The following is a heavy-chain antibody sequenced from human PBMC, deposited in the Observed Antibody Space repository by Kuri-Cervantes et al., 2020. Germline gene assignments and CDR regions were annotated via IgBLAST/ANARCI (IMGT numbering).Heavy chain of an antibody. D-gene: IGHD2-2*01. CDR1: GGSISSSSYY. Sequence: SETLSLTCTVSGGSISSSSYYWGWIRQPPGKGLEWIGSIYYSGSTYYNPSLKSRVTISVDTSKNQFSLKLSSVTAADTAVYYCARVVPAASGYYYGMDVWGQGTTVTVSS. J-gene: IGHJ6*02. CDR2: IYYSGST. CDR3: ARVVPAASGYYYGMDV. V-gene: IGHV4-39*07.